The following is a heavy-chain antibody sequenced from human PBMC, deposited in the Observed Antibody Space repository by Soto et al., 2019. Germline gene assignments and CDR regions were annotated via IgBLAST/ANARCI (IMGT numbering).Heavy chain of an antibody. V-gene: IGHV5-51*01. D-gene: IGHD5-12*01. CDR1: GYSFTSYW. CDR2: IYPGDSDT. CDR3: ARRRDGYNRCFDY. J-gene: IGHJ4*02. Sequence: GESLKISGRGSGYSFTSYWIGWVRQMPGKGLEWMGIIYPGDSDTRYSPSFQGQVTISADKSISTAYLQWSSLKASDTAMYYCARRRDGYNRCFDYWGQGTLVTVSS.